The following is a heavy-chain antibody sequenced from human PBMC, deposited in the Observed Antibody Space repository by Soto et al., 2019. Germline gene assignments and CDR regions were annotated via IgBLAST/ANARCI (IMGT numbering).Heavy chain of an antibody. CDR3: AREAFPYYYDSSGPPLLTYYYYGMDV. J-gene: IGHJ6*02. Sequence: PGGSLRLSCAASGFTFSSYAMHWVRQAPGKGLEWVAVISYDGSNKYYADSVKGRFTISRDNSKNTLYLQMNSLRAEDTAVYYCAREAFPYYYDSSGPPLLTYYYYGMDVWGQGTTVTVSS. CDR1: GFTFSSYA. CDR2: ISYDGSNK. D-gene: IGHD3-22*01. V-gene: IGHV3-30-3*01.